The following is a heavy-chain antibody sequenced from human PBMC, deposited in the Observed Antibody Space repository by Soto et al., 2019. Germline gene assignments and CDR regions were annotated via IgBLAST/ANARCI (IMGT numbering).Heavy chain of an antibody. CDR1: GFTFDDYA. D-gene: IGHD2-2*01. CDR2: ISWNSGSI. J-gene: IGHJ6*02. V-gene: IGHV3-9*01. Sequence: EVQLVESGGGLVQPGRSLRLSCAASGFTFDDYAMHWVRQAPGKGLEWVSGISWNSGSIGYADSVKGRFTISRDNAKNSLHLQMNSLRAEDTALYYCAKDTLGGYCSSTSCPHYSMDVWGQGTTVTVSS. CDR3: AKDTLGGYCSSTSCPHYSMDV.